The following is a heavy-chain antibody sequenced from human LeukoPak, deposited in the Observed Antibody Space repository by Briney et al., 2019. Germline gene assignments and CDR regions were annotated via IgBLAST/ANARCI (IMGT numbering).Heavy chain of an antibody. CDR1: GGSISSGDYY. Sequence: SETLSLTCTVSGGSISSGDYYWSWIRQPPGKGLEWIGYIYYSGSTYYNPSLKSRVTISVDTSKNQFSLKLSSVTAADTAVYYCASSSPDPYIAAAGGAFDIWGQGTMVTVSS. D-gene: IGHD6-13*01. CDR3: ASSSPDPYIAAAGGAFDI. CDR2: IYYSGST. V-gene: IGHV4-30-4*01. J-gene: IGHJ3*02.